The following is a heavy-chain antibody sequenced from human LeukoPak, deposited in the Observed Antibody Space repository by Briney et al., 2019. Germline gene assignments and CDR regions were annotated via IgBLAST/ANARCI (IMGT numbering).Heavy chain of an antibody. J-gene: IGHJ6*02. Sequence: ASVKVSCKASGGTFSSYAISWVRQAPGQGLEWMGGIIPIVGTTNYAQKFQGRVTITADESTSTAYMELSSLRSEDTGVYYCARVSVRNGYNFGYYYGMDVWGQGTTVTVSS. CDR2: IIPIVGTT. D-gene: IGHD5-24*01. CDR3: ARVSVRNGYNFGYYYGMDV. V-gene: IGHV1-69*01. CDR1: GGTFSSYA.